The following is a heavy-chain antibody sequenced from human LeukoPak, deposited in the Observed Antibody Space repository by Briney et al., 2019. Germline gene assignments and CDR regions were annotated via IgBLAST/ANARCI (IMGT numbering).Heavy chain of an antibody. CDR3: ANEVRPNDY. V-gene: IGHV3-23*01. D-gene: IGHD1-1*01. CDR1: GFTFSSHA. J-gene: IGHJ4*02. Sequence: GGSLRLSCVASGFTFSSHAMCWVRQAPGKGLEWVASIDISGGSTYYEDSVQGRFTISRDNSKNTLYLEMNSLRVEDTALYYCANEVRPNDYWGQGTLVTVSS. CDR2: IDISGGST.